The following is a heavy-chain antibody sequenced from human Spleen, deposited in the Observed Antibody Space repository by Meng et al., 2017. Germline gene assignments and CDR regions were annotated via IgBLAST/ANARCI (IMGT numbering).Heavy chain of an antibody. Sequence: GGSLRLSCAASGFTFSSYSMNWVRQAPGKGLEWVSSISSSSSYIYYADSVKGRFTISRDNAKNSLYLQMNSLRAEDTAVYYCARDLRPNWDSGYDFLDYWGQGTLVTVSS. CDR2: ISSSSSYI. CDR3: ARDLRPNWDSGYDFLDY. D-gene: IGHD5-12*01. CDR1: GFTFSSYS. V-gene: IGHV3-21*01. J-gene: IGHJ4*02.